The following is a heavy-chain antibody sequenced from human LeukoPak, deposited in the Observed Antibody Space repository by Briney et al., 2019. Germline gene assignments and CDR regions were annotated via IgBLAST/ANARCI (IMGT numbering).Heavy chain of an antibody. CDR1: GFTFSSYA. V-gene: IGHV3-23*01. Sequence: PGGSLRLSCAASGFTFSSYAMSWVRQAPGKGLEWVSGISGRGGYTYYADSVKGRFTISRDNSKNTLYLQMNSLTVEDTAVYYCAKDYSSGWCLDYWGQGSLVTVSS. CDR2: ISGRGGYT. D-gene: IGHD6-19*01. CDR3: AKDYSSGWCLDY. J-gene: IGHJ4*01.